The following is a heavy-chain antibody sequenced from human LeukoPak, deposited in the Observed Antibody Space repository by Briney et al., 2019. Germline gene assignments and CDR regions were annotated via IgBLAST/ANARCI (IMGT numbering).Heavy chain of an antibody. V-gene: IGHV3-7*01. J-gene: IGHJ4*02. CDR3: ARLAGAVAGWFDY. D-gene: IGHD6-19*01. CDR2: IKQDGGEK. CDR1: GVTFSSYW. Sequence: GGSLRLSCAASGVTFSSYWMSWVRQAPGKGLEWVANIKQDGGEKYYVDSVEGRFTISRDNAKNSLYLQMNSLGAEDTAVYYCARLAGAVAGWFDYWGQGTLLTVSS.